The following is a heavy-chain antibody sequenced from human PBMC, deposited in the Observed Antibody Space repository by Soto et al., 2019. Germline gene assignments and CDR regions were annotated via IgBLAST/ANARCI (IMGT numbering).Heavy chain of an antibody. CDR3: ARTVGATVYYYGMDV. V-gene: IGHV5-51*01. J-gene: IGHJ6*02. CDR1: GYSFTSYW. Sequence: PGESLKLSCKGSGYSFTSYWIGWVRQMPGKGLEWMGIIYPGDSDTRYSPSFQGQVTISADKSISTAYLQWSSLKASDTAMYYCARTVGATVYYYGMDVWGQGTTVTVSS. D-gene: IGHD1-26*01. CDR2: IYPGDSDT.